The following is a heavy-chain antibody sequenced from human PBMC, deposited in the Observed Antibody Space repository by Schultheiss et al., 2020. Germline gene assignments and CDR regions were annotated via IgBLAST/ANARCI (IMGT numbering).Heavy chain of an antibody. CDR2: ISWDDDK. D-gene: IGHD2-21*01. CDR3: AQSSESLFPMDV. V-gene: IGHV2-5*02. J-gene: IGHJ6*02. CDR1: GFLLSTNGVG. Sequence: SGPTLVKPTQTLTPTCTFSGFLLSTNGVGVGWIRQPPGKALEWLALISWDDDKRYSPFLRRRLNIVKDTSKNQVVLTMTNMDPADTATYFCAQSSESLFPMDVWGQGTTVTVSS.